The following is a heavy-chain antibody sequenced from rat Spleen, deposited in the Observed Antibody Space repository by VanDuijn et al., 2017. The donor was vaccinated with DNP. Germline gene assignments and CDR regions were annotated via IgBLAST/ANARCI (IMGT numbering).Heavy chain of an antibody. D-gene: IGHD1-11*01. V-gene: IGHV5-7*01. CDR1: GFTFSDYN. CDR2: ILYDGSNT. Sequence: EVQLVESGGGLVQPGRSLKLSCAASGFTFSDYNMAWVRQAPKKGLEWVATILYDGSNTYSGDSVKGRFTISRDNEKSTLYLQMDSLRSEDTATYYCATQTLNSYWGQGVMVTVSS. J-gene: IGHJ2*01. CDR3: ATQTLNSY.